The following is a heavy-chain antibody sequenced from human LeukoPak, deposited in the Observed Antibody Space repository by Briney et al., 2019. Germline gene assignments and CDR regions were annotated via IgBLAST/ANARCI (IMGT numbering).Heavy chain of an antibody. CDR2: ISSSSSYI. CDR1: GFTFSSYS. J-gene: IGHJ3*02. V-gene: IGHV3-21*01. Sequence: GGSLRLSCAASGFTFSSYSMNWVRQAPGKGLEWVSSISSSSSYIYYADSVKGRFTISRDNAKNSLYLQMNSLRAEDTGVYYCARDSCSSISCPGHNAFDIWGQGTMVTVSS. CDR3: ARDSCSSISCPGHNAFDI. D-gene: IGHD2-2*01.